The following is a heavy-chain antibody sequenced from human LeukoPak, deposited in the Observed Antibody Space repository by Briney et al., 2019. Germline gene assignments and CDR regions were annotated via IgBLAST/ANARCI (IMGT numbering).Heavy chain of an antibody. D-gene: IGHD1-26*01. J-gene: IGHJ4*02. CDR2: ISGGGGSA. V-gene: IGHV3-23*01. Sequence: GGSLRLSCAASGFTFSTYAMSWVRQAQGKGLEWVSAISGGGGSAFYADSVKGRFTISRDNSMNTLYLQMNSLRAEDTAVYYCAKGIEVGATRSYFDYWGQGTLVTVSS. CDR1: GFTFSTYA. CDR3: AKGIEVGATRSYFDY.